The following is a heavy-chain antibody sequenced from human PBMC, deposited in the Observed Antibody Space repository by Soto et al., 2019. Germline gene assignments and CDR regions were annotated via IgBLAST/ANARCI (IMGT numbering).Heavy chain of an antibody. CDR2: IIPILGIA. CDR1: GGTFSSYT. D-gene: IGHD6-19*01. J-gene: IGHJ2*01. CDR3: ARVLAVAGMKGYFDL. Sequence: QVQLVQSGAEVKKPGSSVKVSCKASGGTFSSYTISWVRQAPGQGLAWMGRIIPILGIANYGQKFQGRVTITADKSTSTAYMELSSLRSEDTAVYYCARVLAVAGMKGYFDLWGRGTLVTVSS. V-gene: IGHV1-69*02.